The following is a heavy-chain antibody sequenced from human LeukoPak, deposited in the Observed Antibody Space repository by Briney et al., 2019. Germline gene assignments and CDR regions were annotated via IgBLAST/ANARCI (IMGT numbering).Heavy chain of an antibody. CDR1: GFNFSSYG. CDR2: ISNDGSNN. V-gene: IGHV3-30*18. J-gene: IGHJ4*02. CDR3: AKEGYYDSSGYYDY. D-gene: IGHD3-22*01. Sequence: GRSLRLSCAASGFNFSSYGMHWVRQAPGKGLEWVAVISNDGSNNYSADSVKGRFTISRDNSKNTLYLQMNSLRAEDTAVYYCAKEGYYDSSGYYDYWGQGTLVTVSS.